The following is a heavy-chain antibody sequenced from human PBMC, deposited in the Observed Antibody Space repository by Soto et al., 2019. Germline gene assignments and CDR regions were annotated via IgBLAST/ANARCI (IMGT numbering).Heavy chain of an antibody. Sequence: ASVKVSCKASGGTFSSYAMHWVRQAPGQRPEWMGWINAGNGNTKYSQKFQGRVTITRDTSASTAYMELSSLRSEDTAVYYCASSYSNYALIDYYYYGMDVWGQGTTVTVSS. CDR3: ASSYSNYALIDYYYYGMDV. CDR2: INAGNGNT. J-gene: IGHJ6*02. CDR1: GGTFSSYA. V-gene: IGHV1-3*01. D-gene: IGHD4-4*01.